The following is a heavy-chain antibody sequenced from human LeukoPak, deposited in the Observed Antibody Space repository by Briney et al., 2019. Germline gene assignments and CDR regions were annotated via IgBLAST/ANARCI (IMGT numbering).Heavy chain of an antibody. D-gene: IGHD3-10*01. CDR2: IKSKSDGGTI. CDR3: AHLWYGEFL. V-gene: IGHV3-15*05. J-gene: IGHJ4*02. CDR1: GLTFSNAW. Sequence: PGGSLRLSCEVSGLTFSNAWMSWVRQAPGKGLEWVGRIKSKSDGGTIDYAAPVKGRFTISRDDSKNTLYLQMNSLETEDTGVYYCAHLWYGEFLWGQGTLVTVSS.